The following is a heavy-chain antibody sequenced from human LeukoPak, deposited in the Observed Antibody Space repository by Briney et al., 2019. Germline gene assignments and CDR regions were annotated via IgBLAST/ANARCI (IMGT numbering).Heavy chain of an antibody. CDR1: GYTFTSYD. CDR2: MNPNSGIT. CDR3: ARVKYWGGRYYFDY. Sequence: GASVKVSCKASGYTFTSYDINWVRQATGLGLEWMGWMNPNSGITGYAQKFQGRVTMTRNTSISTAYMELSSLRSEDTAVYYCARVKYWGGRYYFDYWGQGTLVTVSS. V-gene: IGHV1-8*01. D-gene: IGHD3-10*01. J-gene: IGHJ4*02.